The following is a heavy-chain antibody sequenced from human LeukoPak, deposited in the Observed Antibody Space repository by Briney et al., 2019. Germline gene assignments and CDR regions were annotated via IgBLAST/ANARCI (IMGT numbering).Heavy chain of an antibody. J-gene: IGHJ4*02. CDR2: ISSSSSYI. CDR1: GFTFSSYS. D-gene: IGHD3-10*01. V-gene: IGHV3-21*01. CDR3: ARVTLWFGELFPDC. Sequence: GGSLRLSCAASGFTFSSYSMNWVRQAPGKGLEWVSSISSSSSYIYYAESVKGRFTITRDNAKNSLYLQMNSLRAEDTAVYYCARVTLWFGELFPDCWGQGTLVTVSS.